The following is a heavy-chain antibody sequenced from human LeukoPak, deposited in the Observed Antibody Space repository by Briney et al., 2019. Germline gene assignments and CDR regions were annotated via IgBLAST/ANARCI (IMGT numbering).Heavy chain of an antibody. J-gene: IGHJ4*02. Sequence: GGSLRLSCAASGFTVSSNYMNWVRQAPGKGLEWVSLIYTGGSTYYSDSVRGRFTISRDNSKNTLYLQMNSLSAEPTAVYYCAREYLNSSGWYAYFDFWGQGTLVTVSS. CDR2: IYTGGST. D-gene: IGHD6-19*01. CDR1: GFTVSSNY. V-gene: IGHV3-53*01. CDR3: AREYLNSSGWYAYFDF.